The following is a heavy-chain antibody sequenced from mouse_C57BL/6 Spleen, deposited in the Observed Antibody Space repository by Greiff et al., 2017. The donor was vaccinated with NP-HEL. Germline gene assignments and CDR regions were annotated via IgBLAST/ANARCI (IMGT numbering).Heavy chain of an antibody. CDR2: INPSDGGT. CDR1: GYTFTSYW. Sequence: VQLQQPGTELVKPGASVKLSCKASGYTFTSYWMHWVKQRPGQGLEWIGKINPSDGGTNYNEKFKSKATLTVDKSSSTAYMQLSSLTSEDSAVYYCASYGNQDWYIDVWGTGTTVTVSS. CDR3: ASYGNQDWYIDV. D-gene: IGHD2-1*01. J-gene: IGHJ1*03. V-gene: IGHV1-53*01.